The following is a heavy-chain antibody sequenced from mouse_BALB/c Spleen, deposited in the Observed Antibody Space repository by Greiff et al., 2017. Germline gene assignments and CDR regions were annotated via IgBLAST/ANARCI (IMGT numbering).Heavy chain of an antibody. Sequence: EVKLVESGGGLVQPGGSLRLSCATSGFTFTDYYMSWVRQPPGKALEWLGFIRNKANGYTTEYSASVKGRFTISRDNSQSILYLQMNTLRAEDSATYYCARVLSRLMDYWGQGTSVTVSS. V-gene: IGHV7-3*02. CDR1: GFTFTDYY. CDR3: ARVLSRLMDY. CDR2: IRNKANGYTT. J-gene: IGHJ4*01.